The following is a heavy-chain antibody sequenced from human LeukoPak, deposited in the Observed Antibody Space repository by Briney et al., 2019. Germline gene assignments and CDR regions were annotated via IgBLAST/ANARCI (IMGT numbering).Heavy chain of an antibody. CDR1: GFTFSSYA. Sequence: GGSLRLSCAAPGFTFSSYAMSWVRQAPGKGLEWVSAISGSGGSTYYADSVKGRFTISRDNSKNTLYLQMNSLRAEDTAVYYCAKVFTMTIGCLSYWGQGTLVTVSS. CDR3: AKVFTMTIGCLSY. J-gene: IGHJ4*02. CDR2: ISGSGGST. D-gene: IGHD3-3*01. V-gene: IGHV3-23*01.